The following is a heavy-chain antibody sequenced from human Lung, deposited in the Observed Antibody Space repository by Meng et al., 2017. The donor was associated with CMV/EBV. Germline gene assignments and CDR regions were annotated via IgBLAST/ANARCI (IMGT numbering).Heavy chain of an antibody. D-gene: IGHD3-3*01. J-gene: IGHJ4*02. CDR3: ARDGPLRFLEWSPYYFDY. Sequence: SVKVSCXASGYTFTNYGISWVRQAPGQGLEWMGWISGYTGNTNYAQKVQDRVIMTTDTPTSTAYMELRSLRSDDTAVYYCARDGPLRFLEWSPYYFDYWGQGTLVTVSS. CDR1: GYTFTNYG. V-gene: IGHV1-18*01. CDR2: ISGYTGNT.